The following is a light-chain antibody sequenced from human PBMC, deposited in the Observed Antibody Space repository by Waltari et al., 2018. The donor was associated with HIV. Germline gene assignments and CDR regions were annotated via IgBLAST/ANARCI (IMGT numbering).Light chain of an antibody. CDR3: CSYAGSSTPFV. Sequence: QYALTQPASVSGSPGPSITISCTGTSSDVVSYTLVSWYQQSQGKVPKLMIYEVSKRPSGVSNRFSGSKSGNTASLTISGLQAEDEADYYCCSYAGSSTPFVFGTATKVTVL. CDR1: SSDVVSYTL. CDR2: EVS. J-gene: IGLJ1*01. V-gene: IGLV2-23*02.